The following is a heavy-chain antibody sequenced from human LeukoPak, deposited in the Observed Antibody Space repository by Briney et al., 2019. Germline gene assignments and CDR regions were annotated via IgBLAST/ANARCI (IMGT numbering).Heavy chain of an antibody. CDR2: ISAYNGNT. J-gene: IGHJ5*02. CDR1: SYTFTSYG. V-gene: IGHV1-18*01. CDR3: ARGFWFGDSKWFDP. Sequence: VASVKVSCKVSSYTFTSYGISWVRQAPGQGLEWVGWISAYNGNTNYAQKLQGRVTMTTDTRTSTAYMELRSLRSDDTAVYYCARGFWFGDSKWFDPWGQGTLVTVSS. D-gene: IGHD3-10*01.